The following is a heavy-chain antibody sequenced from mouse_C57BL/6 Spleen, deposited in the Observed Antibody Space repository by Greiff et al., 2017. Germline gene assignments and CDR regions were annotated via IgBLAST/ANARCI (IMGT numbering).Heavy chain of an antibody. J-gene: IGHJ2*01. CDR1: GFTFTDYY. CDR3: ASRDYYGDFDY. V-gene: IGHV1-36*01. Sequence: DVKLQESGPVLVKPGPSVKISCKASGFTFTDYYMHWVKQSHGKSLEWIGLVYPYNGGTSYNQKFKGKATLTVDTSSSTAYMELNSLTSEDSAVYYCASRDYYGDFDYWGQGTTLTVSS. CDR2: VYPYNGGT. D-gene: IGHD1-1*01.